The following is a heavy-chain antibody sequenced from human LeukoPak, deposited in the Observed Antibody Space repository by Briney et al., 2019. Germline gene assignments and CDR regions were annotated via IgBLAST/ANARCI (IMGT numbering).Heavy chain of an antibody. CDR3: AKALGYSASDSKYRTFDH. Sequence: GGSLRLSCAASGFSVSTNYMSWVRQAPGKGLEWVAVISYDGSNKYYADSVKGRFTISRDNSKNTLYLQMNSLRAEDSALYYCAKALGYSASDSKYRTFDHWGQGTLVTVSS. CDR1: GFSVSTNY. J-gene: IGHJ4*02. V-gene: IGHV3-30*18. CDR2: ISYDGSNK. D-gene: IGHD5-12*01.